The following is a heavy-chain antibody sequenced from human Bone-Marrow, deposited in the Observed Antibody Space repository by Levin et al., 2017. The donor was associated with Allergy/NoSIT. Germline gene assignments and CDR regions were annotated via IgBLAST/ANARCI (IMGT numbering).Heavy chain of an antibody. J-gene: IGHJ4*02. D-gene: IGHD6-19*01. CDR1: GYSLTEIS. CDR3: ATDSSSGWTPLDY. Sequence: GASVKVSCKVSGYSLTEISMHWVRQAPGKGLEWMGGFGREDGEIEYAQKFQGRVTMTEDTSIDTAYMEMSSLTFDDTAVYYCATDSSSGWTPLDYWGQGTLVTVSS. CDR2: FGREDGEI. V-gene: IGHV1-24*01.